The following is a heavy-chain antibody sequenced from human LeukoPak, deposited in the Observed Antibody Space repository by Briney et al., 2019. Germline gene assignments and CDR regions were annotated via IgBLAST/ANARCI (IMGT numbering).Heavy chain of an antibody. CDR1: GGSVSSGSYY. CDR2: IYYSGST. J-gene: IGHJ3*02. D-gene: IGHD3-3*01. Sequence: SETLSLTCTVSGGSVSSGSYYWSWIRQPPGKGLEWIGYIYYSGSTNYNPSLKSRVTISVDTSKNQFSLKLSSVTAADTAVFYCARVASGSDVFNIWGQGTMVTVSS. CDR3: ARVASGSDVFNI. V-gene: IGHV4-61*01.